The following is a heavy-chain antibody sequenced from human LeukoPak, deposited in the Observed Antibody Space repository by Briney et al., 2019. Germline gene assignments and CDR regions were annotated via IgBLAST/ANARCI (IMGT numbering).Heavy chain of an antibody. CDR1: GYTFTSYY. D-gene: IGHD6-25*01. J-gene: IGHJ4*02. V-gene: IGHV1-46*01. CDR2: INPSGGST. Sequence: ASVKVSCKASGYTFTSYYMHWVRQAPGQGLERMGIINPSGGSTSYAQKFQGRVTMTRDTSTSTVYMELSSLRSEDTAVYYCARDLRAKRFFDYWGQGTLVTVSS. CDR3: ARDLRAKRFFDY.